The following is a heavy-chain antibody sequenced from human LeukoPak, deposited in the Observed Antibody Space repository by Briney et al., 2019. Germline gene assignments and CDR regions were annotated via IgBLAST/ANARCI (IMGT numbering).Heavy chain of an antibody. CDR1: GFTFSSYA. V-gene: IGHV3-30*04. CDR2: ISYDGSNK. D-gene: IGHD6-13*01. J-gene: IGHJ4*02. CDR3: AREGVYSSLNTYFDY. Sequence: GRSLRLSCAASGFTFSSYAMHCVRQAPGKGLEWVAVISYDGSNKYYADSVKGRFTISRDNSKNTLYLQMNSLRAEDTAVYYCAREGVYSSLNTYFDYWGQGTLVTVSS.